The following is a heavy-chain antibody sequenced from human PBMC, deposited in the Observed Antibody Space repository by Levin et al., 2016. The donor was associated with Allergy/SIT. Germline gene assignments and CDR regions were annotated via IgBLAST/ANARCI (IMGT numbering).Heavy chain of an antibody. V-gene: IGHV4-61*01. CDR3: ARGYSYGDYYYYGMDV. J-gene: IGHJ6*02. CDR2: IYYSGST. Sequence: SETLSLTCTVSGGSVSSGSYYWSWIRQPPGKGLEWIGYIYYSGSTNYNPSLKSRVTISVDTSKNQFSLKLSSVTAADTAVYYCARGYSYGDYYYYGMDVWGQGTTVTVSS. CDR1: GGSVSSGSYY. D-gene: IGHD5-18*01.